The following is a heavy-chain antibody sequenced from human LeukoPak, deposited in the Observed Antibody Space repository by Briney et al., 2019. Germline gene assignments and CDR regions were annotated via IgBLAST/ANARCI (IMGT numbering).Heavy chain of an antibody. Sequence: ASVKVSCKASGYTFTTYVITWVRQAPGQGLEWMGWISVYNGDTNYAQKLQGRVTMTTDTSTSTAYMELRSLSSDDTAVYYCAREYGAFDIWGQGTTVTVSS. V-gene: IGHV1-18*01. CDR1: GYTFTTYV. CDR2: ISVYNGDT. J-gene: IGHJ3*02. D-gene: IGHD4-17*01. CDR3: AREYGAFDI.